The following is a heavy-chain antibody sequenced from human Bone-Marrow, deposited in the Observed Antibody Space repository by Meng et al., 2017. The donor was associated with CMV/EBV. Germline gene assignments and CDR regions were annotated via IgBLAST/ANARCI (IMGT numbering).Heavy chain of an antibody. D-gene: IGHD4-23*01. CDR2: MNPNSGNT. Sequence: ASVKVSCKASGYTFTGYYMHWVRQAPGQGLEWMGWMNPNSGNTGYAQKFQGRVTITRNTSISTAYMELSSLRSEDTAVYYCARYTGNSASYYYYGMDVWGQGTTVTVSS. CDR3: ARYTGNSASYYYYGMDV. V-gene: IGHV1-8*03. J-gene: IGHJ6*02. CDR1: GYTFTGYY.